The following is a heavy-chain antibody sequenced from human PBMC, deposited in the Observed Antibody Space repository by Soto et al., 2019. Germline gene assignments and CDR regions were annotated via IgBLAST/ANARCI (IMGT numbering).Heavy chain of an antibody. CDR2: IIPMFGTA. Sequence: QVQLVQSGAEVKKPESSVKVSCKAPGGTFSTYAISWVRQAPGQGLEWMGGIIPMFGTANYAQRFQDRVTITADEPTNTVYMELSSLRSEDTAVYFCASGIQLWLRRINNGYSGGGQGTLVTVSS. CDR3: ASGIQLWLRRINNGYSG. D-gene: IGHD5-18*01. CDR1: GGTFSTYA. V-gene: IGHV1-69*12. J-gene: IGHJ4*02.